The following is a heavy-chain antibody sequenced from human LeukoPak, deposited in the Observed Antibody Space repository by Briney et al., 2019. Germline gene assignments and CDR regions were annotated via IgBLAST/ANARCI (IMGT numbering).Heavy chain of an antibody. CDR1: GYTFTNYT. D-gene: IGHD2/OR15-2a*01. Sequence: GASVKVSCEASGYTFTNYTLNWVRQAPGQGLEWMGWIDTNTGNPTYAQGFTGRFVFSLDTSVNTAYLQISTLKAEDTAVYFCARGYNTTVYFFSGGQEPLVPVS. J-gene: IGHJ4*02. V-gene: IGHV7-4-1*02. CDR2: IDTNTGNP. CDR3: ARGYNTTVYFFS.